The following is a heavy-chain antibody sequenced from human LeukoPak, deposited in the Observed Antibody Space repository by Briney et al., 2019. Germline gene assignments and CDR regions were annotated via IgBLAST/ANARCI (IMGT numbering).Heavy chain of an antibody. J-gene: IGHJ5*02. V-gene: IGHV3-30-3*01. CDR2: ISYDGSNK. Sequence: GGSLRLSCAASGFTFSSYAMSWVRQAPGKGLEWVAVISYDGSNKYYADSVKGRFTISRDNSKNTLYLQMNSLRAEDTAVYYCARASRVAAGILNWFDPWGQGTLVTVSS. D-gene: IGHD6-13*01. CDR1: GFTFSSYA. CDR3: ARASRVAAGILNWFDP.